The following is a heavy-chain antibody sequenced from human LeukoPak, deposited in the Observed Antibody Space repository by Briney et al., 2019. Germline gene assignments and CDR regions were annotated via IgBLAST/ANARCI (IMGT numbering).Heavy chain of an antibody. D-gene: IGHD3-10*01. CDR2: VNPNSGNT. CDR3: ARGVLGRGVIFVPYYYYMDV. J-gene: IGHJ6*03. Sequence: ASVKVSCKASGYTFTNYDINWVRQATGQGLEWMGWVNPNSGNTGYAQNFQGRVTMTRNTSISTAYMELSSLRSEDTAMYYCARGVLGRGVIFVPYYYYMDVWGKGTTVTVSS. CDR1: GYTFTNYD. V-gene: IGHV1-8*01.